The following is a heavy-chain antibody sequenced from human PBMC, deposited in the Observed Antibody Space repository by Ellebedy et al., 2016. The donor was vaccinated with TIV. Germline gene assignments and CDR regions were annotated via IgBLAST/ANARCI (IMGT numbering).Heavy chain of an antibody. V-gene: IGHV3-53*01. Sequence: PGGSLRLSCAASGFTVSSNYMSWVLQAPGKGLEWVSVIYSGGSTYYADSVKGRFTISRDNAKNSLYLQMNSLRAEDTAVYYCARDIGYPSGDFDYWGQGTLGTVSS. CDR3: ARDIGYPSGDFDY. CDR2: IYSGGST. D-gene: IGHD1-26*01. J-gene: IGHJ4*02. CDR1: GFTVSSNY.